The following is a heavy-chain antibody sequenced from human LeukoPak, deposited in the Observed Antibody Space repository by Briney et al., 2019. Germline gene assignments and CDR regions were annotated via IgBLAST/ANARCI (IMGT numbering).Heavy chain of an antibody. CDR1: GFTFSSYS. CDR3: ASGGRITPRSPAYYFDY. V-gene: IGHV3-21*01. J-gene: IGHJ4*02. Sequence: PGGSLRLSCAASGFTFSSYSMNWVRQAPGKGLEWVSSISSSSSYIYYADSVKGRFTISRDNAKNSLYLQMNSLRAEDTAVYYCASGGRITPRSPAYYFDYWGQGTLVTVSS. CDR2: ISSSSSYI. D-gene: IGHD3-10*01.